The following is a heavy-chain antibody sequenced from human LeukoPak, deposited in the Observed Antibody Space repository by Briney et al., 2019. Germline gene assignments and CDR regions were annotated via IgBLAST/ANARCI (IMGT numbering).Heavy chain of an antibody. Sequence: SDTLSLPCTVSGGSISSCYCSWIPQPAGKGLEGIGRIYTSGSTNYNPSLKSRVTMSVDTSKNQFSLKLSSVTAADTAVYYCARDSESSSWYYFDYWGQGTLVTVSS. CDR1: GGSISSCY. D-gene: IGHD6-13*01. J-gene: IGHJ4*02. CDR2: IYTSGST. CDR3: ARDSESSSWYYFDY. V-gene: IGHV4-4*07.